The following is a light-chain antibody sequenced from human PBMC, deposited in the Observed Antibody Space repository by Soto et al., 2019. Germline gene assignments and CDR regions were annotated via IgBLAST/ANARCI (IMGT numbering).Light chain of an antibody. CDR3: QVWDTRSEHCV. CDR2: DDS. Sequence: SYELTQSPSVSVAPGQTVTITCGGSSIGSKSVHWYQQKPGQAPVLVVYDDSDRRSGIPERFSGSNSGNTATLTITRVEAGDEADYHCQVWDTRSEHCVFGPGTKVTVL. CDR1: SIGSKS. J-gene: IGLJ1*01. V-gene: IGLV3-21*02.